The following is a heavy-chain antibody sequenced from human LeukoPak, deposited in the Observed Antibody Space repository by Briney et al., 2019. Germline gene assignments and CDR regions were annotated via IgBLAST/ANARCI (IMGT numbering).Heavy chain of an antibody. V-gene: IGHV1-18*01. CDR1: GYTFTSYG. CDR2: ISAYNGNT. CDR3: ARAGYCSGGSCYEYNWFDP. Sequence: ASVKVSCKASGYTFTSYGISWVRQAPGQGLEWMGWISAYNGNTNYAQKLQGRVTMTTDTSTSTAYMELRSLRSDDTAVYYCARAGYCSGGSCYEYNWFDPWGQGTLVTVSS. J-gene: IGHJ5*02. D-gene: IGHD2-15*01.